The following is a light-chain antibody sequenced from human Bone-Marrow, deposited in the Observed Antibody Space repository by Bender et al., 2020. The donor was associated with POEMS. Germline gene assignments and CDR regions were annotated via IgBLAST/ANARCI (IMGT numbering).Light chain of an antibody. CDR2: NNE. Sequence: QSVLTQPPSVSGAPGQTVTISCTGTSSNMGAGYGVNWYQQLPGTAPKLLIYNNENRPSAVPDQISSSKSGTSASLAITGLQAEDEADYYCRSYDISLSGWVFGGGTKLTAL. CDR3: RSYDISLSGWV. J-gene: IGLJ3*02. CDR1: SSNMGAGYG. V-gene: IGLV1-40*01.